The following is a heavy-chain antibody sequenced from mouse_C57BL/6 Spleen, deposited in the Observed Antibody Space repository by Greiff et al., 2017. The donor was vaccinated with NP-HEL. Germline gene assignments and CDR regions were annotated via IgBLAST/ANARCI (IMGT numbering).Heavy chain of an antibody. CDR2: ISSGGSYT. Sequence: EVKLQESGGDLVKPGGSLKLSCAASGFTFSSYGMSWVRQTPDKRLEWVATISSGGSYTYYPDSVKGRFTISRDNAKNTLYLQMSSLKSEDTAMYYCARRGTTVVAPYWYFDVWGTGTTVTVSS. D-gene: IGHD1-1*01. J-gene: IGHJ1*03. V-gene: IGHV5-6*02. CDR3: ARRGTTVVAPYWYFDV. CDR1: GFTFSSYG.